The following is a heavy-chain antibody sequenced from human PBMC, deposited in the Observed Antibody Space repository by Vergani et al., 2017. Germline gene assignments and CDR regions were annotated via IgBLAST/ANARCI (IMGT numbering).Heavy chain of an antibody. CDR3: ARVAVAGSPYYYGMDV. CDR2: INPNSGGT. CDR1: GYTFTGYY. V-gene: IGHV1-2*02. D-gene: IGHD6-19*01. J-gene: IGHJ6*02. Sequence: QVQLVQSGAEVKKPGASVKVSCKASGYTFTGYYMHWVRQAPGQGLEWMGWINPNSGGTNYAQKFQGRVTMTRDTSISTAYMELSRLRSDDTAVYYCARVAVAGSPYYYGMDVGGQGTTVTVSS.